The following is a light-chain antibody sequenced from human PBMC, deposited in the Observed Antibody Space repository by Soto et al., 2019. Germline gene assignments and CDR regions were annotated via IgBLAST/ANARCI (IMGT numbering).Light chain of an antibody. CDR2: EVS. CDR1: SSDVGGYNY. CDR3: SSYTGSSTPV. Sequence: SALTQPASVSGSPGQSITISCTGTSSDVGGYNYVSWYQHHPGKAPKLMIYEVSNRPSGVSNRFSGSKSGNTASLTISGLQAEDEADYYCSSYTGSSTPVFGGGTKQTVL. J-gene: IGLJ3*02. V-gene: IGLV2-14*01.